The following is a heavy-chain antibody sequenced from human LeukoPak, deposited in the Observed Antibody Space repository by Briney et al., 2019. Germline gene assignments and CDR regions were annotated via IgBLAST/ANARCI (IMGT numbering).Heavy chain of an antibody. Sequence: ASETLSLTCTVSGGSISSYYWSWIRQPPGKGLEWIGYIYYSGSTNYNPSLKSRVTISVDTSKSQFSLKLSSVTAADTAVYYCARQGYDFWSGYGAFDIWGQGTMVTVSS. CDR2: IYYSGST. D-gene: IGHD3-3*01. CDR1: GGSISSYY. V-gene: IGHV4-59*01. J-gene: IGHJ3*02. CDR3: ARQGYDFWSGYGAFDI.